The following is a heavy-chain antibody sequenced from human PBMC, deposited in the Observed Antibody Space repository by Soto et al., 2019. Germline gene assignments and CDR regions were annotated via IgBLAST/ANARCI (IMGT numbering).Heavy chain of an antibody. Sequence: QVQLVQSGAEVKKPGASVKVSCKASGYTFTSYDINWVRQATGQGLEWMGWMNPNSGNTGYAQKFQGRVTMTRNTSISTAYMELSSPRSEDTAVYYCARVYPYCSGGSCYSIYWGQGTLVTVSS. D-gene: IGHD2-15*01. CDR3: ARVYPYCSGGSCYSIY. CDR1: GYTFTSYD. CDR2: MNPNSGNT. V-gene: IGHV1-8*01. J-gene: IGHJ4*02.